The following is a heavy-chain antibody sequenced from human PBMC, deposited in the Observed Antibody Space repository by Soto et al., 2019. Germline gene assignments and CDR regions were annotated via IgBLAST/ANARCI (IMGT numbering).Heavy chain of an antibody. Sequence: ASVKVSCKASGYTFTSYGISWVRPAPGQGLEWMGWISAYNGNTNYAQKLQGRVTMTTDTSTSTAYMELRSLRSDDTAVYYCARTTSDYSSGWYSFDYWGQGTLVTVSS. CDR2: ISAYNGNT. V-gene: IGHV1-18*01. D-gene: IGHD6-19*01. CDR3: ARTTSDYSSGWYSFDY. J-gene: IGHJ4*02. CDR1: GYTFTSYG.